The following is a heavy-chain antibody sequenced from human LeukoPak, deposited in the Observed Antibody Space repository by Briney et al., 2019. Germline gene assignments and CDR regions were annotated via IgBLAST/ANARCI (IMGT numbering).Heavy chain of an antibody. CDR3: STDILETNWGGY. CDR2: ISSSSSYI. J-gene: IGHJ4*02. CDR1: GFTFSSYS. V-gene: IGHV3-21*03. D-gene: IGHD7-27*01. Sequence: GGSLRLSCAASGFTFSSYSMNWVRQAPGKGLEWVSSISSSSSYIYYADSVKGRFTISRDDSKDTLYLQMNSLKTEDTAVYYCSTDILETNWGGYWGQGTLVTVSS.